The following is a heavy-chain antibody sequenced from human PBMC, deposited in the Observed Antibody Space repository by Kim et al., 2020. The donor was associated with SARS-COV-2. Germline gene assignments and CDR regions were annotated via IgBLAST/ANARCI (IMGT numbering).Heavy chain of an antibody. D-gene: IGHD3-3*01. CDR3: ARDPLRFLEWLSSYGMDV. Sequence: GGSLRLSCAASGFTFSSYAMHWVRQAPGKGLEWVAVISYDGSNKYYADSVKGRFTISRDNSKNTLYLQMNSLRAEDTAVYYCARDPLRFLEWLSSYGMDVWGQGTTVTVSS. CDR2: ISYDGSNK. J-gene: IGHJ6*02. V-gene: IGHV3-30-3*01. CDR1: GFTFSSYA.